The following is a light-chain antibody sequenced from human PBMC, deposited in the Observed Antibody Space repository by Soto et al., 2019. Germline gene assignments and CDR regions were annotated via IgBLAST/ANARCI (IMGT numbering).Light chain of an antibody. V-gene: IGLV2-14*01. CDR1: SSDVGGYNY. CDR2: EVS. Sequence: QSVLTQPASVSGSPGQSITISCTGTSSDVGGYNYVSWYQHHPGKAPKLMIYEVSNRPSGLSHRFSGSKSGNTASLTISGLQAEDEADYYCCSYAGSSTLGVLGTGTKVTVL. J-gene: IGLJ1*01. CDR3: CSYAGSSTLGV.